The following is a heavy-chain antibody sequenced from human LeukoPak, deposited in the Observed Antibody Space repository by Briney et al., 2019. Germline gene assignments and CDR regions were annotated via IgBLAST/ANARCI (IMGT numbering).Heavy chain of an antibody. CDR1: GFTFSSYS. CDR2: ISSSSSTI. J-gene: IGHJ4*02. V-gene: IGHV3-48*04. Sequence: GGSLRLSCAASGFTFSSYSTNWVRQAPGKGLEWVSYISSSSSTIYYADSVKGRFTISRDNAKNSLYLQMNSLRAEDTAVYYCARDGNDGDLTFDYWGQGTLVTVSS. D-gene: IGHD4-17*01. CDR3: ARDGNDGDLTFDY.